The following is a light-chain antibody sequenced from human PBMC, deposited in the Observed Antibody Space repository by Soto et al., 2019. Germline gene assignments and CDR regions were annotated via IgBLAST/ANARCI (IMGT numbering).Light chain of an antibody. J-gene: IGLJ1*01. Sequence: QSALTQPPSASGSPGQSVTISCTGTSSDVGAYNYVSWYQQHPGKAPKLMISEVNKRPSGVPDRFSGSKSGNTAFLTVSGLQPEDEADYYCSSYGGPNNSNYVFGTGTKLTVL. V-gene: IGLV2-8*01. CDR3: SSYGGPNNSNYV. CDR2: EVN. CDR1: SSDVGAYNY.